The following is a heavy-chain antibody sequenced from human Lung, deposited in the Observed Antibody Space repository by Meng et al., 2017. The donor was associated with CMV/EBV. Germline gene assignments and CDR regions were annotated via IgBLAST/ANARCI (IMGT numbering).Heavy chain of an antibody. CDR2: IRFDGSK. CDR1: GFGDYG. D-gene: IGHD3-9*01. J-gene: IGHJ3*02. Sequence: GESLKISCAASGFGDYGMHWVRQAPGPGVELVAFIRFDGSKYYLDSVKGRFTISRDSSKNTVYLQIDSLRTEDTAVYHCAKDGGLPGTIFFAFDMWGQGTMVTVSS. CDR3: AKDGGLPGTIFFAFDM. V-gene: IGHV3-30*02.